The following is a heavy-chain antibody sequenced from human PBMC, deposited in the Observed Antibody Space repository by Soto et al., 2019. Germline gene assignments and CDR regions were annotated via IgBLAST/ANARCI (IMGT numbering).Heavy chain of an antibody. D-gene: IGHD2-2*01. Sequence: AVKVSCKASGYTFTGYYMHWVRQAPGQGLEWMGWINPNSGGTNYAQKFQGRVTMTRDTSISTAYMELSRLRSDDTAVYYCARGGPKLGYCSSTSCYWEEYYFDYWGQGTLVTVSS. CDR1: GYTFTGYY. V-gene: IGHV1-2*02. CDR2: INPNSGGT. CDR3: ARGGPKLGYCSSTSCYWEEYYFDY. J-gene: IGHJ4*02.